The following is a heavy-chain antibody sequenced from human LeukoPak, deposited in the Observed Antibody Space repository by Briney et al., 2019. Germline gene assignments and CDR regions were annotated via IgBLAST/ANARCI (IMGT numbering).Heavy chain of an antibody. CDR3: AKLRLYSSGWYYFDY. D-gene: IGHD6-19*01. CDR2: ISGSGGST. CDR1: GFTFSSYA. Sequence: GGSLRLSCAASGFTFSSYAMSWVRQAPGKGLEWVSAISGSGGSTYYAGSVKGRFTISRDNSKNTLYLQMNSLRAEDTAVYYCAKLRLYSSGWYYFDYWGQGTLVTVSS. J-gene: IGHJ4*02. V-gene: IGHV3-23*01.